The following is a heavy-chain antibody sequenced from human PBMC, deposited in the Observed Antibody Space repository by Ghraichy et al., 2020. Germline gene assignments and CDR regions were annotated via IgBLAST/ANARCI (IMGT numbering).Heavy chain of an antibody. J-gene: IGHJ4*02. D-gene: IGHD4-11*01. V-gene: IGHV3-7*01. CDR3: ARASKRLPTVSYPNHFDY. CDR1: GFTFSTYW. Sequence: GGSLRLSCAASGFTFSTYWMTWVRQAPGKGLEWVANIKQDGSETYYVDSVKGRFTISRDDATNSLFLQMNSLGAEDTAVYYCARASKRLPTVSYPNHFDYWGQGTLVTVSS. CDR2: IKQDGSET.